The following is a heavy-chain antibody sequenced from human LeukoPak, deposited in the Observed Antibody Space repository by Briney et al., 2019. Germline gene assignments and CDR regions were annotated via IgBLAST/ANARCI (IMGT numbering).Heavy chain of an antibody. J-gene: IGHJ1*01. V-gene: IGHV4-61*05. CDR2: IYYSGST. CDR3: ARRDFNDFWSGYYKYFQH. Sequence: SETLSLTCTVSGDSISNSSYYWGWIRQPPGKGLEWIGNIYYSGSTNYNPSLKSRVTISVDTSKNQFSLKLSSVTAADTAVYYCARRDFNDFWSGYYKYFQHWGQGTLVTVSS. CDR1: GDSISNSSYY. D-gene: IGHD3-3*01.